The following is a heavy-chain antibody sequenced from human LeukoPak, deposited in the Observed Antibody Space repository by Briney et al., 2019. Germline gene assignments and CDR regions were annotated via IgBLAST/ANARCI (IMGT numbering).Heavy chain of an antibody. V-gene: IGHV3-23*01. Sequence: GGSLGLSCAASGFTFSNYAMTWVRQAPGEGLETVSSISESGDSTSYADSVKGRFTISRDNSEYTLSLQMNSLRAEDTAVYYCARGGPAAGRFDYWGQGTLVTVSS. CDR2: ISESGDST. CDR3: ARGGPAAGRFDY. D-gene: IGHD6-13*01. CDR1: GFTFSNYA. J-gene: IGHJ4*02.